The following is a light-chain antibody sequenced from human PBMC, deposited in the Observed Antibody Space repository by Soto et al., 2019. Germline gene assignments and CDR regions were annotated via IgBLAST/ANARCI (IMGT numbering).Light chain of an antibody. CDR1: QGIRNY. J-gene: IGKJ3*01. Sequence: DIQMTQSPTSLSASVGDRVTITCRASQGIRNYVAWYQQIPGKAPKLLIYAASTLQSGVPSRFSGSGSGTDFPLPLNGLQPEDVATYSCQKYSSVPVFGPWTKVEIK. CDR2: AAS. CDR3: QKYSSVPV. V-gene: IGKV1-27*01.